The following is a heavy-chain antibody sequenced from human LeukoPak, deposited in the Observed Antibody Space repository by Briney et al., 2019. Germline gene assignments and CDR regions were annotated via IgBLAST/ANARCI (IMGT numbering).Heavy chain of an antibody. CDR2: INPNSGGT. J-gene: IGHJ4*02. CDR3: ARSHYGSGSYFAY. D-gene: IGHD3-10*01. V-gene: IGHV1-2*02. Sequence: GASVKVSCKASGYTFTGYYMHWVRQAPGQGLEWMGWINPNSGGTNYAQKFQGRVTMTRDTSISTAYMELSRLRSDDTAVYYCARSHYGSGSYFAYWGQGTLVTVSS. CDR1: GYTFTGYY.